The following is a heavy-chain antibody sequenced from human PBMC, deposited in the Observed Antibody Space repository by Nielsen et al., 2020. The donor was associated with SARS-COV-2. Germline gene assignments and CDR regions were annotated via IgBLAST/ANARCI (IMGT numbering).Heavy chain of an antibody. J-gene: IGHJ6*03. V-gene: IGHV4-59*01. CDR1: GGSISSYY. CDR3: ARLAPYYYMDV. Sequence: SETLSLTCTVSGGSISSYYWSWIRQPPGKGLEWIGYIYYSGSTNYNPSLKSRVTISVDTSKKQLSLKLSSVTAADTAVYYCARLAPYYYMDVWGKGTTVTVSS. D-gene: IGHD5-12*01. CDR2: IYYSGST.